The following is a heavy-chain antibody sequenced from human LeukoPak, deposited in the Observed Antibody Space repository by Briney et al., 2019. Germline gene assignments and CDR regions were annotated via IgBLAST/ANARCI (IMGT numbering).Heavy chain of an antibody. CDR1: GYTFTSYA. CDR3: ARGEQLLLPYYFDY. V-gene: IGHV1-3*01. D-gene: IGHD6-13*01. CDR2: INAGNGNT. J-gene: IGHJ4*02. Sequence: ASVKVSCKASGYTFTSYAMHWVRQAPGQRPEWMGWINAGNGNTKYSQKFQGRVTITRDTSASTAYMELSSLRSEDTAVYYCARGEQLLLPYYFDYWGQGTLVTVSS.